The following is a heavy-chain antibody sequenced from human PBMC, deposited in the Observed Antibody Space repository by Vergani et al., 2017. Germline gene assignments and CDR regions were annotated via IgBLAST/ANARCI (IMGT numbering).Heavy chain of an antibody. D-gene: IGHD6-13*01. J-gene: IGHJ6*02. CDR1: GGTFSSYA. V-gene: IGHV1-69*18. CDR3: ARDEHSSSWPHYYYYGMDV. CDR2: IIPIFGTA. Sequence: QVQLVQSGAEVKKPGSSVKVSCKASGGTFSSYAISWVRQAPGQGLEWMGRIIPIFGTANYAQKFQGRVTITADESTSTAYMELSSLRSEDTAVYYCARDEHSSSWPHYYYYGMDVWGQGTTVTVSS.